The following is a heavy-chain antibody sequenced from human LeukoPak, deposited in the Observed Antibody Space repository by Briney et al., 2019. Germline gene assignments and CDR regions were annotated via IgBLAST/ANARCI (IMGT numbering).Heavy chain of an antibody. V-gene: IGHV3-21*01. CDR2: ISSSSSYI. CDR1: GFTFSSYS. CDR3: ARGAAYDFWSGYYSTPLGYYYYMDV. J-gene: IGHJ6*03. D-gene: IGHD3-3*01. Sequence: GGSLRLSCAASGFTFSSYSMNWVRQAPGKGLEWVSSISSSSSYIYYADSVKGRFTISRDNAKNSLYLQMNSLRAEDTAVYYCARGAAYDFWSGYYSTPLGYYYYMDVWGKGTTVTASS.